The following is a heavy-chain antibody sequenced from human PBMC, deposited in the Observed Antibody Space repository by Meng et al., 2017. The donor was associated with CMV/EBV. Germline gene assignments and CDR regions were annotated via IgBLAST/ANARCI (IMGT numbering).Heavy chain of an antibody. V-gene: IGHV3-21*01. CDR1: GFTFSSYS. Sequence: GESLKISCAASGFTFSSYSMNWVRQAPGKGLEWVSSISSSSSYIYYADSVKGRFTISRDNAKNSLYLQMNSLRAEDTAVYYCARDGHRWGGYNSRADYWDQGTLVTVSS. CDR3: ARDGHRWGGYNSRADY. CDR2: ISSSSSYI. J-gene: IGHJ4*02. D-gene: IGHD5-24*01.